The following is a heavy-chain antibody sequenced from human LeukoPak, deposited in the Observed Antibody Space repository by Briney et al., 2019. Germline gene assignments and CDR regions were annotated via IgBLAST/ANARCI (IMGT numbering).Heavy chain of an antibody. J-gene: IGHJ3*02. CDR3: AIGRFTSGYDLGDAFDI. D-gene: IGHD5-12*01. Sequence: ASVKVSCKASGYTFTGYYMHWVRQAPGQGLEWMGWINPNSGGTNYAQKFQGWVTMTRDTSISTAYMELSRLRSDDTAVYYCAIGRFTSGYDLGDAFDIWGQGTMVTVSS. CDR2: INPNSGGT. V-gene: IGHV1-2*04. CDR1: GYTFTGYY.